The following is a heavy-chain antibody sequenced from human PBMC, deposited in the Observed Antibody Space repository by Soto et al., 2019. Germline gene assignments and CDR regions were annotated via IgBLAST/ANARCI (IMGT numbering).Heavy chain of an antibody. J-gene: IGHJ3*01. CDR3: ARDGGRFGELLLNSYDAFDL. Sequence: LRLSCTASGFSFSTYAMYWVRQAPGKGLEWVAIISYDGSNAQYADSVKGRFTVARDNSKNTLYLQMHSLTAEDTAVYYCARDGGRFGELLLNSYDAFDLWGQGKLVTVSS. V-gene: IGHV3-30*04. CDR1: GFSFSTYA. D-gene: IGHD3-10*01. CDR2: ISYDGSNA.